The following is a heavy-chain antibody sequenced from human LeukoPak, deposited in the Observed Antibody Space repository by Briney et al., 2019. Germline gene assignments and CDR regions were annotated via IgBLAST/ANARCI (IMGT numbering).Heavy chain of an antibody. CDR3: ARVKIREYYYYGMDV. V-gene: IGHV4-31*03. J-gene: IGHJ6*02. CDR1: GGSISSGGYY. D-gene: IGHD3-10*01. Sequence: PSQTLSLTCTVSGGSISSGGYYWSWIRQHPGKGLEWIGYIYYSGSTYYNPSLKSRVTISVDTSKNQFSLKLSSVTAADTAVYYCARVKIREYYYYGMDVWGQGTTVTVSS. CDR2: IYYSGST.